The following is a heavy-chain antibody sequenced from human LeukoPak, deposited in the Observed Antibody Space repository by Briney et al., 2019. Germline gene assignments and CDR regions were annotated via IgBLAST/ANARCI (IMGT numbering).Heavy chain of an antibody. CDR1: GYSISSPYY. CDR3: ARNSNY. J-gene: IGHJ4*02. D-gene: IGHD4-23*01. CDR2: IYHSGNT. Sequence: SETLSLTCTVSGYSISSPYYWGWIRQPPGKGLEWIGSIYHSGNTYYNASLKSRVTISADTSKNQFSLKLSSVTAADTAVYYCARNSNYWGQGMLVIVSS. V-gene: IGHV4-38-2*02.